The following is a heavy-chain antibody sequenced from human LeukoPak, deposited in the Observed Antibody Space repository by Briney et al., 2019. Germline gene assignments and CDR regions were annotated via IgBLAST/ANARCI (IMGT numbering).Heavy chain of an antibody. CDR2: ISCDGSNK. CDR1: GFTFSSYG. CDR3: AKDPRFDP. J-gene: IGHJ5*02. Sequence: GGSLRLSCAASGFTFSSYGMHWVRQAPGMGLEWVAVISCDGSNKYYADSVKGRFTISRDNSKNTLYLQMNSLRAEDTAVYYCAKDPRFDPWGQGTLVTVSS. V-gene: IGHV3-30*18.